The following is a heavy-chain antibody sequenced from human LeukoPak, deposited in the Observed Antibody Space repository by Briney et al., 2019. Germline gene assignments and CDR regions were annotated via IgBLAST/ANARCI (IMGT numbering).Heavy chain of an antibody. V-gene: IGHV4-59*01. CDR1: GASISAYS. Sequence: SETLSLTCTVSGASISAYSGTWLRQPPGKGLEWIGYIYYTGGTKYNPSLKSRVTISVDTSNNQFSLKLNSVTAADTAIYYRASTDFWSGYYAFDIWGRGTMVTVSS. CDR3: ASTDFWSGYYAFDI. D-gene: IGHD3-3*01. J-gene: IGHJ3*02. CDR2: IYYTGGT.